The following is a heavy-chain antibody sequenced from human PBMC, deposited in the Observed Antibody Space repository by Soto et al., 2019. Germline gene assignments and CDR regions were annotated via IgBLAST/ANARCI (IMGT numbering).Heavy chain of an antibody. CDR3: ARARIAAAGRDYFDY. J-gene: IGHJ4*02. CDR1: GGTFSSYT. Sequence: QVQLVQSGAEVKKPGSSVKVSCKASGGTFSSYTISWVRQAPGQGLEWMGRIIPILGIANYAQKFQGRVTITADKSTSTAYMELSSLRSEDTAVYYCARARIAAAGRDYFDYWGQGTLVTVSS. CDR2: IIPILGIA. D-gene: IGHD6-13*01. V-gene: IGHV1-69*02.